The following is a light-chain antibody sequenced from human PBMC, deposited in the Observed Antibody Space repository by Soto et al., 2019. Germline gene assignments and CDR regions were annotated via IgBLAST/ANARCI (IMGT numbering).Light chain of an antibody. CDR3: CSYAGSSTWV. V-gene: IGLV2-23*01. J-gene: IGLJ3*02. CDR2: EGS. CDR1: SSDVGSYNL. Sequence: QSVLTQPASVSGSPGQSITISCTGTSSDVGSYNLVSWYQQHPGKAPKLMIYEGSKRPSGVSNRFSCSKSGNTASLTISGLQAEDEADYYCCSYAGSSTWVFGVGTKRTVL.